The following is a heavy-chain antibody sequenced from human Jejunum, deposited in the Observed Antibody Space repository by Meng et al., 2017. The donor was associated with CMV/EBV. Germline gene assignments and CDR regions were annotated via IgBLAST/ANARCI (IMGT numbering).Heavy chain of an antibody. V-gene: IGHV4-31*02. CDR1: GDSISNGGYY. CDR2: IYYSGST. J-gene: IGHJ4*02. Sequence: GDSISNGGYYWTWIRQHPGKGLEWIAYIYYSGSTYYNPSLKSRVTMSVGTSKNQFSLKLSSVTAADTAVYYCAREPYGGKGFGYLDYWGQGTLVTVSS. D-gene: IGHD4-23*01. CDR3: AREPYGGKGFGYLDY.